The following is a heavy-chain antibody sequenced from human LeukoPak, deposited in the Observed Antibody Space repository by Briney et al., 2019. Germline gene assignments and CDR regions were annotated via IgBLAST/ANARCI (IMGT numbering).Heavy chain of an antibody. CDR2: ISSSGSTI. CDR3: GKTTVGYSSGQKPAWPVDY. Sequence: GGSLRLSCAASGFTFSDYYMSWIRQAPGKGLEWVSYISSSGSTIYYADSVKGRFTISRDNAKNSLYLQMNSLRAEDTAVYYCGKTTVGYSSGQKPAWPVDYWGQGTLVTVSS. V-gene: IGHV3-11*01. CDR1: GFTFSDYY. D-gene: IGHD5-18*01. J-gene: IGHJ4*02.